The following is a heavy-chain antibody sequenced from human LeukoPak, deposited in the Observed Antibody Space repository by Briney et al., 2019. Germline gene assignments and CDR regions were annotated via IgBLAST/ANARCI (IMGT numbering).Heavy chain of an antibody. Sequence: SETLSLTCTVSGGSISSYYWSWIRQPPGKGLEWIGYIYYSGSTNYNPSLKSRVTISVDTSKNQFSLKLSSVTAADTAVYYCARHTRSKPMMTTVTVSRYYYYMDVWGKGTTVTISS. V-gene: IGHV4-59*08. D-gene: IGHD4-17*01. CDR2: IYYSGST. CDR3: ARHTRSKPMMTTVTVSRYYYYMDV. CDR1: GGSISSYY. J-gene: IGHJ6*03.